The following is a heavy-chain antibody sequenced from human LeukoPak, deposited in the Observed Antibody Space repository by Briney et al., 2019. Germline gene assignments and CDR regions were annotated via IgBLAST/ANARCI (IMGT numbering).Heavy chain of an antibody. J-gene: IGHJ4*02. V-gene: IGHV3-20*04. D-gene: IGHD6-13*01. CDR3: ARGRYSSSWHPY. CDR2: INWYGGST. CDR1: GFTFDDYG. Sequence: PGGSLRLSCAASGFTFDDYGMSWVRQAPGKGLEWVSGINWYGGSTGYADSVKGRFTISRDNAKNSLYLQMNSLRAEDTALYYCARGRYSSSWHPYWGQGTLVTVSS.